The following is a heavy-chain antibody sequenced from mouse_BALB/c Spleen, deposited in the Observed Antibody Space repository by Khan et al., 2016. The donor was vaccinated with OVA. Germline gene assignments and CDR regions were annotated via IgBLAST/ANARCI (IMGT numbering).Heavy chain of an antibody. D-gene: IGHD2-14*01. CDR2: INSNGGTS. Sequence: EVELVESGGGLVQPGGSLKLSCAASGFTFSGYGMSWVRQTPDKRLELVATINSNGGTSYYPDSVKGRFTISRDNAKNTLHLQMSSLKSEDTAMYYCARVYYRYDEGYWYFDVVGAGTTVTVSS. V-gene: IGHV5-6-3*01. CDR3: ARVYYRYDEGYWYFDV. CDR1: GFTFSGYG. J-gene: IGHJ1*01.